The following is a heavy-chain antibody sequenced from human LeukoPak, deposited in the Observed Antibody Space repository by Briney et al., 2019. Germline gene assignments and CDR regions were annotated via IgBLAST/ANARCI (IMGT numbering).Heavy chain of an antibody. V-gene: IGHV3-21*04. Sequence: PGGSLRLSCAASGFTFSSYSINWVRQAPGKGLEWVSSISTSSNYIYYADSVKGRFTISRDNDKNSLYLQMSSLRGEDTAVYYCAREIHLDYWGQGTLVTVST. CDR3: AREIHLDY. J-gene: IGHJ4*02. CDR2: ISTSSNYI. CDR1: GFTFSSYS.